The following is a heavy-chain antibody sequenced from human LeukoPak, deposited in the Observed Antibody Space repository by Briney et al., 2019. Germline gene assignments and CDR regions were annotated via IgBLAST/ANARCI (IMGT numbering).Heavy chain of an antibody. J-gene: IGHJ6*02. CDR2: ITNDGSST. CDR1: GLTFSSHW. Sequence: GGSLRLSCAASGLTFSSHWMHWVRQAPGKGLVWVSRITNDGSSTTYADSVKGRFTISRDNAKNMLYLQVNSLRAEDTAVYYCARDSRYCSSTSCYDYYYYGMDVWGQGTTVTVSS. D-gene: IGHD2-2*01. CDR3: ARDSRYCSSTSCYDYYYYGMDV. V-gene: IGHV3-74*01.